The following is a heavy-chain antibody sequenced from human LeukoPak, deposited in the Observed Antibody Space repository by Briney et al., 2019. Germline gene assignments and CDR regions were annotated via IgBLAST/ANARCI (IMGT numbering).Heavy chain of an antibody. J-gene: IGHJ5*02. Sequence: SETLSLTCAVYGGSFSGYYWSWIRQPPGKGLEWIGEINHSGSTNYNPSLKSRVTISVDTSKNQFSLKLSSVTAADTAVYYCARGYYDSSVYYYYNWFDPWGQGTLVTVSS. V-gene: IGHV4-34*01. CDR3: ARGYYDSSVYYYYNWFDP. D-gene: IGHD3-22*01. CDR1: GGSFSGYY. CDR2: INHSGST.